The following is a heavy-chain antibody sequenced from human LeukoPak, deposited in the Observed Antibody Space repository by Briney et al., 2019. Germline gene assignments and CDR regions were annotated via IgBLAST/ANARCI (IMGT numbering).Heavy chain of an antibody. CDR2: ISAYKGNT. J-gene: IGHJ5*02. Sequence: ASVKVSCKASGYTFTGYYMHWVRQARGQGLAWMGWISAYKGNTNKAHKLQARVTMTTDTTTSTAYMERRSLRADATAVYYCARVFVVGMKTIWFDPWGQGTLVTVSS. CDR1: GYTFTGYY. V-gene: IGHV1-18*04. CDR3: ARVFVVGMKTIWFDP. D-gene: IGHD2-21*01.